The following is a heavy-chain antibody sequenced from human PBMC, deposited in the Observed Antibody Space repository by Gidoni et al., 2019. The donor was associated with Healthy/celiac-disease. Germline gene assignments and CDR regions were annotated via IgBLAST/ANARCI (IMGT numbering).Heavy chain of an antibody. J-gene: IGHJ4*02. D-gene: IGHD3-10*01. CDR3: AKDFGLLWFGELTGVFDY. Sequence: EVQLLESGGGLVQPGGSLSLSCAASGFTFSSYAMSWVRQAPGKGREWVSAIRGSGGSTYYADSVKGRFTISRDNSKNTLYLQMNSLRAEDTAVYYCAKDFGLLWFGELTGVFDYWGQGTLVTVSS. CDR2: IRGSGGST. V-gene: IGHV3-23*01. CDR1: GFTFSSYA.